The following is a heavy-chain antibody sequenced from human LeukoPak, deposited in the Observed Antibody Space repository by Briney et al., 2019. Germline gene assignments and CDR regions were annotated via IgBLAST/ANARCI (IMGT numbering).Heavy chain of an antibody. CDR1: GGSFSGYF. CDR3: ARRRDYWVIDY. J-gene: IGHJ4*02. D-gene: IGHD2-8*02. V-gene: IGHV4-34*01. CDR2: SIYYSGTT. Sequence: SETLSLTCVVYGGSFSGYFWSWIRQPPGKGLEWIGSSIYYSGTTYYNPSLKSRVTISVDTSKNQFSLKLSSVTAADTAVYYCARRRDYWVIDYWGQGTLVTVSS.